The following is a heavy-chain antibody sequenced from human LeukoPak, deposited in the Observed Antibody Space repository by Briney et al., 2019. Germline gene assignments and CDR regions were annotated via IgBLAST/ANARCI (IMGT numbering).Heavy chain of an antibody. CDR3: ANVYSNYWEWEY. CDR2: INPNSGGT. V-gene: IGHV1-2*02. D-gene: IGHD1-26*01. CDR1: GYTFTGYY. J-gene: IGHJ4*02. Sequence: ASVKVSCKASGYTFTGYYMHWVRQAPGQGLEWMGWINPNSGGTNYAQKFQGRVTMTRDTSISTAYMELSRLRSDDTAVYYCANVYSNYWEWEYWGQGTLVTVSS.